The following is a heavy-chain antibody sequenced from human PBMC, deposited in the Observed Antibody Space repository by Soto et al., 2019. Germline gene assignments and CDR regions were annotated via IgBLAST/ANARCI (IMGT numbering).Heavy chain of an antibody. V-gene: IGHV1-69*02. CDR1: GGTFSSYT. J-gene: IGHJ5*02. CDR3: ASQSYCSGGSCSWFDP. CDR2: IIPILGIA. D-gene: IGHD2-15*01. Sequence: ASVKVSCKPSGGTFSSYTISWVRQAPGQGLEWMGRIIPILGIANYAQKFQGRVTITADKSTSTAYMELSSLRFEDTAVYYCASQSYCSGGSCSWFDPWGQGTLVTVSS.